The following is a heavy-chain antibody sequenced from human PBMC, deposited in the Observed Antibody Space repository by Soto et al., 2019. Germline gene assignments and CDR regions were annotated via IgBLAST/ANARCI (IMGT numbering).Heavy chain of an antibody. V-gene: IGHV1-69*13. CDR3: ASREPGVVVPAARPTYYYYGMDV. J-gene: IGHJ6*02. CDR2: IIPIFGTA. CDR1: GGTFSSYA. Sequence: SVKVSCKASGGTFSSYAISWVRQAPGQGLEWMGGIIPIFGTANYAQKFQGRVTITADESTSTAYMELSSLRSEDTAVYYCASREPGVVVPAARPTYYYYGMDVWGQGATVTVSS. D-gene: IGHD2-2*01.